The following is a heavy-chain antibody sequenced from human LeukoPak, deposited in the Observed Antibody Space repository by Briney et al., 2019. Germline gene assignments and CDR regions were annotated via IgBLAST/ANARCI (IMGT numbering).Heavy chain of an antibody. V-gene: IGHV3-30*18. CDR1: GFTFSSYG. D-gene: IGHD6-13*01. Sequence: QSGGSLRLSCAASGFTFSSYGMHWVRQAPGKGLEWVGVISYDGSNKYYADSVKGRLTISRDNSKNTLYLQMNSLRAEDTAVYYCAKDRSSSWALDYWGQGTLVTVSS. CDR2: ISYDGSNK. CDR3: AKDRSSSWALDY. J-gene: IGHJ4*02.